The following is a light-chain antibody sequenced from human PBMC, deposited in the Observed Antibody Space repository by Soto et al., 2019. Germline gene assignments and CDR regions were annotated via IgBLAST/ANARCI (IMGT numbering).Light chain of an antibody. V-gene: IGLV1-47*01. Sequence: QSVLTQPPSASGTPGQRVTISCSGSSSNIGSNYVYSYQQLPGTAPKLLIYRNNQRPSGVPDRFSGSKSGTSASLAISGLRSEDEADYYCAAWDDSLSALVFGGGTKLTVL. J-gene: IGLJ2*01. CDR3: AAWDDSLSALV. CDR2: RNN. CDR1: SSNIGSNY.